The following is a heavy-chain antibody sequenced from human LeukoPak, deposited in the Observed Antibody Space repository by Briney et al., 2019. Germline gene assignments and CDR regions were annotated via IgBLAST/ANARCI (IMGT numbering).Heavy chain of an antibody. Sequence: TSETLSLTCAVSGGSISSSNWWSWVRQPPGKGLEWIGEIYHSGSTNYNPSLKSRVTISVDKSKNQFSLKLSSVTAADTAVYYCASTHCSGGSCYGYWGQGTLVTVSS. CDR2: IYHSGST. V-gene: IGHV4-4*02. CDR3: ASTHCSGGSCYGY. J-gene: IGHJ4*02. CDR1: GGSISSSNW. D-gene: IGHD2-15*01.